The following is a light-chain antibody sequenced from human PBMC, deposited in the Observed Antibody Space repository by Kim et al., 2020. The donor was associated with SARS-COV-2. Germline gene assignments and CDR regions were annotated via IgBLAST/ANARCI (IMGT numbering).Light chain of an antibody. CDR3: TSRDSNDNVV. Sequence: VALGQTVRITCRGDSLRSYYATWYQKKPGQAPILVIYGKNNRPSVIPDRFSGSSSGNTASLTITGTQAGDEADYYCTSRDSNDNVVFGGGTQLTVL. CDR2: GKN. V-gene: IGLV3-19*01. J-gene: IGLJ2*01. CDR1: SLRSYY.